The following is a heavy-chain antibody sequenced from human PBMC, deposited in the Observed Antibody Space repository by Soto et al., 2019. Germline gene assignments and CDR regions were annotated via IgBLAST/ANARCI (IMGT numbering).Heavy chain of an antibody. J-gene: IGHJ4*02. CDR2: INPNSGGT. CDR3: ERDLYNWNDVAFDY. D-gene: IGHD1-20*01. CDR1: GYTFTGYY. V-gene: IGHV1-2*02. Sequence: QVQLVQSGAEVKKPGASVKVSCKTSGYTFTGYYMHWVRQAPGQGLEWMGWINPNSGGTNYAQKFQGRVTMTRDTSISTAYMELSRLRSDDTAVYSCERDLYNWNDVAFDYWGQGTLVTVAS.